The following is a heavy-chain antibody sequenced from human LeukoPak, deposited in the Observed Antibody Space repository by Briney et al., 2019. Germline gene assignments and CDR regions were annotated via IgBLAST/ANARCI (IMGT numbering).Heavy chain of an antibody. Sequence: PSQTLSLTCTVSGGSISSGDYYWSWIRQHPGKGLEWIGYIYYSGSTYYNPSLKSRVTISVDTSKNQFSLKLSSVTAADTAVYYCARSSFEGPIDYWGQGTLVTVSS. CDR2: IYYSGST. D-gene: IGHD2-2*01. J-gene: IGHJ4*02. CDR1: GGSISSGDYY. CDR3: ARSSFEGPIDY. V-gene: IGHV4-31*03.